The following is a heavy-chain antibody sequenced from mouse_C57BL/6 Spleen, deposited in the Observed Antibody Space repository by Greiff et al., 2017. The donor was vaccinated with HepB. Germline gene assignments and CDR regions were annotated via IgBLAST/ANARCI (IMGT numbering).Heavy chain of an antibody. CDR1: GYAFSSYW. CDR2: IYPGDGDT. J-gene: IGHJ2*01. V-gene: IGHV1-80*01. CDR3: ASEGTTVAFDN. Sequence: QVQLKQSGAELVKPGASVKISCKASGYAFSSYWMNWVKQRPGKGLEWIGQIYPGDGDTNYNGKFKGKGTLTADKSTSTAYMQLSSLTSEDSAVYCCASEGTTVAFDNWGQGTTLTVSS. D-gene: IGHD1-1*01.